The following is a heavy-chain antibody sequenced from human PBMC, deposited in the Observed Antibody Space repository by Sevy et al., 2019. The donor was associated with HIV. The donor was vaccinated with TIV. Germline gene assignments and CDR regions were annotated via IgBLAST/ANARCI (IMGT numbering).Heavy chain of an antibody. J-gene: IGHJ4*02. D-gene: IGHD5-12*01. CDR2: IHFRGGT. V-gene: IGHV4-30-4*01. Sequence: SETLSLTCTVSGGSISSSDSYWSWIRQPPGKGLEWIGYIHFRGGTDYNPFLKSRVAMSVDTSERQFSLRLSFMTAADTAVYYCANKRGYSHGPFDYWGQGALVTVSS. CDR1: GGSISSSDSY. CDR3: ANKRGYSHGPFDY.